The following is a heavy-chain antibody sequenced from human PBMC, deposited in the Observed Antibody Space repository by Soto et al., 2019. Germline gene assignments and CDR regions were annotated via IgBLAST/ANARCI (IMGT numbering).Heavy chain of an antibody. CDR1: GFTVSSNY. D-gene: IGHD6-13*01. J-gene: IGHJ3*02. Sequence: GGSLRLSCAASGFTVSSNYMSWVRQAPGKGLEWVSVIYSGGSTYYADSVKGRFTITRDNSKNKLYLQMNSLRAEDTAVYYCARGIAAASNGGDFDIWGQGTMVTVSS. V-gene: IGHV3-66*01. CDR3: ARGIAAASNGGDFDI. CDR2: IYSGGST.